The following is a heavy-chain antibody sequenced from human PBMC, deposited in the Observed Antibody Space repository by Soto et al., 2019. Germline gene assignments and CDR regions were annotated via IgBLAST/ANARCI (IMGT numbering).Heavy chain of an antibody. V-gene: IGHV3-23*01. CDR3: AKYRLSIAAAGTSDY. D-gene: IGHD6-13*01. Sequence: EVQLLESGGGLVQPGGSLRLSRAASGFTFSSYAKSWVRQAPGKGLERVLANSGSGGSTYYPDSVTGRFTISRDDSKNTLYLQMNSLRAEDTAVYYCAKYRLSIAAAGTSDYWGQGTLVTVSS. J-gene: IGHJ4*02. CDR1: GFTFSSYA. CDR2: NSGSGGST.